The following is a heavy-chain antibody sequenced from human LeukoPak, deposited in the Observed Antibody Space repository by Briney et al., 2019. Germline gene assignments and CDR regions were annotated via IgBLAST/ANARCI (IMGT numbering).Heavy chain of an antibody. CDR1: GGSISSYY. J-gene: IGHJ4*02. D-gene: IGHD5-24*01. CDR2: IYYSGST. CDR3: ARHAGWLPYFDY. Sequence: SETLSLTCTVSGGSISSYYWSWIRQPPGKGLEWIGYIYYSGSTNYNPSPKSRVTISVDTSKNQFSLKLSSVTAADTAVYYCARHAGWLPYFDYWGQGTLVTVSS. V-gene: IGHV4-59*08.